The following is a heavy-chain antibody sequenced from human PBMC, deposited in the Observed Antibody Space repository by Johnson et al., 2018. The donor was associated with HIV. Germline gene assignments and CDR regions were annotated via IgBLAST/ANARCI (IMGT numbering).Heavy chain of an antibody. CDR2: IKQDGSEK. CDR1: GFTFSSYW. CDR3: AREQQPITYYYDSRDAFDI. Sequence: VQLVESGGGLVQPGGSLILSCAASGFTFSSYWMSWVRQAPGKGLEWVANIKQDGSEKYYVDSVKGRFTISRDNAKNSLYLQMNSLRAEDTAVYYCAREQQPITYYYDSRDAFDIWGQGTMVTVSS. V-gene: IGHV3-7*01. D-gene: IGHD3-22*01. J-gene: IGHJ3*02.